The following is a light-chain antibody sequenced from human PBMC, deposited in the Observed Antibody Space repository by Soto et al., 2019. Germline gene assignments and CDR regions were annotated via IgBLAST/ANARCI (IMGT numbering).Light chain of an antibody. V-gene: IGKV3-20*01. CDR2: DAS. CDR3: QQFSSYPLT. Sequence: EIVLTQSPGTLSLSPGERATLSCRASQSVSSSYLAWYQQKPGQAPRLLIYDASSRATGIPDRFSGGGSGTDFTLTMSRLEPEDFAVYYCQQFSSYPLTFGGGTKVDIK. CDR1: QSVSSSY. J-gene: IGKJ4*01.